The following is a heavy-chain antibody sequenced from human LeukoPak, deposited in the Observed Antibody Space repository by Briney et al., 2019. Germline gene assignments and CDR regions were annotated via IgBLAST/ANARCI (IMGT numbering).Heavy chain of an antibody. CDR2: ISNDGSNT. CDR3: ARDAVDTANAV. V-gene: IGHV3-30-3*01. CDR1: GFTFSSYA. D-gene: IGHD5-18*01. Sequence: PGRSLRLSCAASGFTFSSYAMHWARQAPGKGLEWVTLISNDGSNTYYADSVMGRFTISRDNAKNTLYLQMNSLRAEDTAVYYCARDAVDTANAVWGQGTTVTVSS. J-gene: IGHJ6*02.